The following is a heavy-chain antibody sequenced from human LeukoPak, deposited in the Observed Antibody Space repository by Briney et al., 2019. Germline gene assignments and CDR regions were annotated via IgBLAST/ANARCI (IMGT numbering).Heavy chain of an antibody. CDR2: INSDGTTT. V-gene: IGHV3-74*01. D-gene: IGHD2-2*01. CDR1: GFTFSTYG. J-gene: IGHJ4*02. Sequence: GGSLRLSCAASGFTFSTYGMHWVRQAPGKGLVWVSSINSDGTTTTYADSVKGRFTISRDNSKNTLYLQMNSLRAEDTAVYYCAKVESRYCSSTSCYLLDYWGQGTLVTVSS. CDR3: AKVESRYCSSTSCYLLDY.